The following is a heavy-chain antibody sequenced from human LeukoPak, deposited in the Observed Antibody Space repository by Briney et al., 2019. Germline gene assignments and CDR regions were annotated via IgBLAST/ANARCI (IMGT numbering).Heavy chain of an antibody. CDR2: INHSGST. D-gene: IGHD3-9*01. CDR3: ARGDILTGYVY. J-gene: IGHJ4*02. Sequence: SETLTLTCAVYGGSFSGYYWSWIRQPPGKGLEWIGEINHSGSTNYNPSLKSRVTISVDTSKNQFSLKLSSVPAADTAVYYCARGDILTGYVYWGQGTLVTVSS. V-gene: IGHV4-34*01. CDR1: GGSFSGYY.